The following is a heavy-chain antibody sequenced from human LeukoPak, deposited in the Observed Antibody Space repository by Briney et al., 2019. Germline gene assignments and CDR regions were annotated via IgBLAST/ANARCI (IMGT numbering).Heavy chain of an antibody. J-gene: IGHJ4*02. CDR3: ARSQSSGSYFFDY. Sequence: KTGGSLRLSCAASRLTFSDYYMNRIRQAPGKGLEWVSDINSSGSTIHYADSVKGRVTISRDNAKNSLYLQMNSLRAEDTAVYYCARSQSSGSYFFDYWGQGTLVTVSS. V-gene: IGHV3-11*04. D-gene: IGHD1-26*01. CDR2: INSSGSTI. CDR1: RLTFSDYY.